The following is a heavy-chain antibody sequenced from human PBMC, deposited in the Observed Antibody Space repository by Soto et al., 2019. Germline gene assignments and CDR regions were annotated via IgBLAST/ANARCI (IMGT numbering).Heavy chain of an antibody. D-gene: IGHD6-13*01. CDR2: IYYSGNT. CDR1: GGSISSSSYY. V-gene: IGHV4-39*01. Sequence: SETLSLTCTVSGGSISSSSYYWGWIRQPPGKGLEWIGSIYYSGNTYYNPSLKSRVTISVDTSKNQFSLKLSSVTAADTAVYYCARGPYRGSWYSSAPPTLYGMDVWGKGTTVTVSS. J-gene: IGHJ6*04. CDR3: ARGPYRGSWYSSAPPTLYGMDV.